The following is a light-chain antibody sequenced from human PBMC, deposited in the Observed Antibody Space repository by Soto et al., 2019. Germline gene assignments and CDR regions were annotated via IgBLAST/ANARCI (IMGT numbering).Light chain of an antibody. CDR2: EVS. CDR1: SGDVGGYNY. CDR3: SSYAGSNNYV. J-gene: IGLJ1*01. Sequence: QSLLTQPPSASGSPGQSVTISCTGTSGDVGGYNYASWYQQHPGKAPKLMIFEVSERPSGVPDRFSASKSGNTASLTVSGLQAEDEADYYCSSYAGSNNYVFGTGTKVTVL. V-gene: IGLV2-8*01.